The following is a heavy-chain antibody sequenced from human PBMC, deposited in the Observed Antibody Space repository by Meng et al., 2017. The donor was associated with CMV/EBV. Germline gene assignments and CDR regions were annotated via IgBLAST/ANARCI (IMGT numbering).Heavy chain of an antibody. V-gene: IGHV2-5*01. CDR2: IYWNDDK. Sequence: CTFSGFSLSNSGVGVGWIRQPPGKALEWLALIYWNDDKRYSPSLKSRLTITKDTSKNQVVLTMTNMDPVDTATYYCAHSEIQLWVFDYWGQGTLVTVSS. J-gene: IGHJ4*02. D-gene: IGHD5-18*01. CDR3: AHSEIQLWVFDY. CDR1: GFSLSNSGVG.